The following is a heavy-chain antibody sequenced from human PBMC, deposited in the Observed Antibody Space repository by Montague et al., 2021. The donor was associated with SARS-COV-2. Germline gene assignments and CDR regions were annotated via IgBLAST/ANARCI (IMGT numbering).Heavy chain of an antibody. D-gene: IGHD3-22*01. CDR3: AGSTYYHDSSGSYYFDY. CDR2: ISSSSSYI. Sequence: SLRLSCAASGFTFSSYSMNWVRQAPGKGLEWVSSISSSSSYIYYADSVKGRFTISRDNAKNSLYLQMNSLRAEDTAVYYCAGSTYYHDSSGSYYFDYWGQGTLVTVSS. J-gene: IGHJ4*02. CDR1: GFTFSSYS. V-gene: IGHV3-21*01.